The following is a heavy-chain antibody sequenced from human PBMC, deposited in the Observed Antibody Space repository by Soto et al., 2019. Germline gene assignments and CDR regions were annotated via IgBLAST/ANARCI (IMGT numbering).Heavy chain of an antibody. V-gene: IGHV4-39*01. Sequence: SQTLSLTCTVSGGSTSSSTDSWGWIRQPPGKGLEWIGSIYYSGSTYYNPPLKSRVTLSLDTSKNQFSLRLSSVTAADSAVYLCARQSYCDYSSYLRNAMDVWGQGTTGTVSS. CDR3: ARQSYCDYSSYLRNAMDV. J-gene: IGHJ6*02. CDR2: IYYSGST. CDR1: GGSTSSSTDS. D-gene: IGHD3-22*01.